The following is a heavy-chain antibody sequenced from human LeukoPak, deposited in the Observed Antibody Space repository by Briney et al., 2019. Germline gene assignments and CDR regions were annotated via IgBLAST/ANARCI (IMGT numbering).Heavy chain of an antibody. CDR3: AKDTDVSGYSFDY. J-gene: IGHJ4*02. V-gene: IGHV3-43D*03. Sequence: VGSLRLSCAASGFTFDDYAMHWVRQAPGKGLEWVSLISWDGGSTYYADSVKGQFTISRDNSKNSLYLQMNSLRAEDTAFYYCAKDTDVSGYSFDYWGQGTLVTVSS. D-gene: IGHD3-22*01. CDR2: ISWDGGST. CDR1: GFTFDDYA.